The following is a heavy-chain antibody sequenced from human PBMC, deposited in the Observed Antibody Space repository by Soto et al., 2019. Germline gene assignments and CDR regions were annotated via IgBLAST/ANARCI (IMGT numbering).Heavy chain of an antibody. J-gene: IGHJ6*02. CDR1: GGTLNSYA. CDR3: ARSWVTGKGGMDV. D-gene: IGHD3-16*01. Sequence: QVQLVQSGVEVKKPGSSVKVSCKASGGTLNSYAIDWVRQAPGQGLEWMGGIIPIFGNTYYAQRLQGRVKLTADESTRTAYMELSTLTSEDTAVYYCARSWVTGKGGMDVWGQGTTVTVSS. CDR2: IIPIFGNT. V-gene: IGHV1-69*12.